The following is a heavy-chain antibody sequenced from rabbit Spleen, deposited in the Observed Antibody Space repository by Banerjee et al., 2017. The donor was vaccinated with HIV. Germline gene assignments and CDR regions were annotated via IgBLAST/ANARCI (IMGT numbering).Heavy chain of an antibody. CDR3: ARDGTGGSYFAL. Sequence: QEQLVESGGGLVQPEGSLTLTCKASGFDFSGSYYMCWVRQAPGKGLEWIGCINTITGKTVYATWAKGRFTISRASSTTVFLQMTSLTAADTATYFCARDGTGGSYFALWGPGTLVTVS. CDR1: GFDFSGSYY. J-gene: IGHJ4*01. CDR2: INTITGKT. V-gene: IGHV1S45*01. D-gene: IGHD8-1*01.